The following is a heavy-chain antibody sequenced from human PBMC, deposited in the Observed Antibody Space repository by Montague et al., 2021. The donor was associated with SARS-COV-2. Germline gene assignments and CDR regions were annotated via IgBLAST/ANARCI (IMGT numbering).Heavy chain of an antibody. Sequence: CAISGDSVSSNSAAWNWIRQSPSRGLEWLGRTYFRSKWYSEYAFSVKGRITINADTSTNQFSLQVNSVTPEDTAIYYCTRSWGWKEPHYYFDRWGQGTLVIVSS. V-gene: IGHV6-1*01. CDR1: GDSVSSNSAA. CDR2: TYFRSKWYS. D-gene: IGHD1-14*01. CDR3: TRSWGWKEPHYYFDR. J-gene: IGHJ4*02.